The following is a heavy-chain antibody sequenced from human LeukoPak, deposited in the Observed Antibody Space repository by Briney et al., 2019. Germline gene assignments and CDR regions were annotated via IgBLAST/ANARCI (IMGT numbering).Heavy chain of an antibody. CDR1: GFSFSKYA. D-gene: IGHD2-21*01. CDR3: ARMKVIKGASLDY. V-gene: IGHV3-30-3*01. J-gene: IGHJ4*02. Sequence: GGSLRLSCAASGFSFSKYAMHWVRQASGKGLEWVAVISFDETKKYYADSVKGRFTISRDNSNNTLFLQMNSVKTEDTAVYFCARMKVIKGASLDYWGQGSLVTVSS. CDR2: ISFDETKK.